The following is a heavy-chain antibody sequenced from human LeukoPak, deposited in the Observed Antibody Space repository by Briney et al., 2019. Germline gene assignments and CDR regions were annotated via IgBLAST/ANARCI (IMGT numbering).Heavy chain of an antibody. J-gene: IGHJ4*02. CDR2: IYYSGST. CDR3: ARHLPGFRAVPFDY. Sequence: SETLSLTCTVSGGSISSSSYYWGWLRQPPGKGLEWFGSIYYSGSTYYNPSLKSPVTISVDKSKNQFSLKLSSVTAADTAVYYCARHLPGFRAVPFDYWGQGTLVTVSS. CDR1: GGSISSSSYY. D-gene: IGHD3-10*02. V-gene: IGHV4-39*01.